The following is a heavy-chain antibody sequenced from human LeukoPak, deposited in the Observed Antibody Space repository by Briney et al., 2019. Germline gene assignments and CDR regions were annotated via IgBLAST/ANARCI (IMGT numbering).Heavy chain of an antibody. D-gene: IGHD2/OR15-2a*01. J-gene: IGHJ4*02. CDR3: ATEKYCTSSTCLYHFQY. V-gene: IGHV3-7*01. CDR1: GFTFSSYG. Sequence: PGGSLRLSCAASGFTFSSYGMHWVRQAPGKGLEWVANIKQDGSERNYVDSVEGRFTISRDNAKNSLYLQMNSLRVEDTAVYYCATEKYCTSSTCLYHFQYWGQGTLVTVSS. CDR2: IKQDGSER.